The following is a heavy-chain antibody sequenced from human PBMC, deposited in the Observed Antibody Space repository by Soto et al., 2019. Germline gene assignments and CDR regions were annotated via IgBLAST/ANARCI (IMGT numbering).Heavy chain of an antibody. CDR1: GYTFTSYG. V-gene: IGHV1-18*01. Sequence: ASVKVSCKASGYTFTSYGISWVRQAPGQGLEWMGWISASNGNTNYAQILQGRVTMTTDTSTSTAYLELRSLRSDDTAVYYCARVEAAMSGHWFDPWGQGTPVTSPQ. CDR2: ISASNGNT. J-gene: IGHJ5*02. D-gene: IGHD2-2*01. CDR3: ARVEAAMSGHWFDP.